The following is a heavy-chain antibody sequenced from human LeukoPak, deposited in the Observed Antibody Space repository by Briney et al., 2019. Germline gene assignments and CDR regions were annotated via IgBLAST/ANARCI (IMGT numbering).Heavy chain of an antibody. CDR3: ARDRSKQLWFGELLFYYFDY. J-gene: IGHJ4*02. V-gene: IGHV1-18*01. D-gene: IGHD3-10*01. CDR1: GYTFTSYG. Sequence: ASVKVSCKASGYTFTSYGISWVRQAPGQGLEWMGWISVYNGNTNYAQKFQGRVTMTRDTSISTAYMELSRLRSDDTAVYYCARDRSKQLWFGELLFYYFDYWGRGTLVTVSS. CDR2: ISVYNGNT.